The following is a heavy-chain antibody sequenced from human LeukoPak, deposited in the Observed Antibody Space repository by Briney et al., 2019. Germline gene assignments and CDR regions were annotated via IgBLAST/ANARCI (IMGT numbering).Heavy chain of an antibody. CDR1: GFTFSSYG. CDR2: IWYDGSNK. V-gene: IGHV3-33*06. Sequence: GGSLRLSCAASGFTFSSYGMHWVRQAPGKGLEWVAVIWYDGSNKYYADSVKGRFTISRDNSKNTLYLRMNSLRAEDTAVYYCAKGGGTATMVRGVIIGDYFDYWGQGTLVTVSS. CDR3: AKGGGTATMVRGVIIGDYFDY. D-gene: IGHD3-10*01. J-gene: IGHJ4*02.